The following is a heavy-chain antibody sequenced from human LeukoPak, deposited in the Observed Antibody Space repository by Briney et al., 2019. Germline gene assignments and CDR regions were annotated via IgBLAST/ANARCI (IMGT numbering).Heavy chain of an antibody. J-gene: IGHJ2*01. V-gene: IGHV3-21*01. Sequence: GGSLRLSCAASGFTFSSYSMNWVRQAPGKGLEWVSSISSSSSYIYYADSVKGRFTISRDNAKNSLYLQMNSLRAEDTAVYYCARAPVLRYFDWLWYFDLWGRGTLVTVSS. CDR1: GFTFSSYS. CDR3: ARAPVLRYFDWLWYFDL. CDR2: ISSSSSYI. D-gene: IGHD3-9*01.